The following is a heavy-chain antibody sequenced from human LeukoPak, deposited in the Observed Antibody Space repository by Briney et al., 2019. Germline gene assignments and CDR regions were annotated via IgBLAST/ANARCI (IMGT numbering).Heavy chain of an antibody. CDR2: INPNSGGT. D-gene: IGHD1/OR15-1a*01. CDR1: GYTFTGYY. J-gene: IGHJ5*02. V-gene: IGHV1-2*02. Sequence: ASVKVSCKASGYTFTGYYMHWVRRAPGQGLEWMGWINPNSGGTNYAQKFQGRVTMTRDTSISTAYMELSRLRSDDTAVYYCARAKGVNTRAWFDPWGQGTLVTVSS. CDR3: ARAKGVNTRAWFDP.